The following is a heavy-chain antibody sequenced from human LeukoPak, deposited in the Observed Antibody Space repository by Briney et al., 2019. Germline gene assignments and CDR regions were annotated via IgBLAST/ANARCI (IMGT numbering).Heavy chain of an antibody. CDR3: ARAGGNSVWYFDL. CDR1: GGTFSSYT. V-gene: IGHV1-69*02. J-gene: IGHJ2*01. D-gene: IGHD4-23*01. Sequence: SVKVSCKASGGTFSSYTISWVRQAPGQGLEWMGRIIPILGIANYTQKFQGRVTITADKSTSTAYMELSSLRSEDTAVYYCARAGGNSVWYFDLWGRGTLVTVSS. CDR2: IIPILGIA.